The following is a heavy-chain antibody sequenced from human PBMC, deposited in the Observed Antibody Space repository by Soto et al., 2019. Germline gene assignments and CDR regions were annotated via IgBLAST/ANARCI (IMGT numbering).Heavy chain of an antibody. V-gene: IGHV1-69*02. CDR1: GGTFSIYT. Sequence: QVQLVQSGSEVKKPGSSVKVSCKASGGTFSIYTISWVRQAPGQGLEWMGRVIPIFDVTSYAQRFHGRVTITARKSTTTAYMELSRLRSEDRAVYYCAGDSDNSNWPNFAYWGQGTLVTVSS. D-gene: IGHD6-13*01. CDR3: AGDSDNSNWPNFAY. CDR2: VIPIFDVT. J-gene: IGHJ4*02.